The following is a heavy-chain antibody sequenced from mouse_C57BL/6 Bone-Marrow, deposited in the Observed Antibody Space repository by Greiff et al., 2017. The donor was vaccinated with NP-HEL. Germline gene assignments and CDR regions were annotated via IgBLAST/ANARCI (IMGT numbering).Heavy chain of an antibody. J-gene: IGHJ2*01. V-gene: IGHV5-4*01. CDR2: ISDGGSYT. CDR3: ARDRRDFDY. Sequence: EVKLVESGGGLVKPGGSLKLSCAASGFTFSSYAMSWVRQTPEKRLEWVATISDGGSYTYYPDNVKGLFTISRDNAKNNLYLQMSHLKSEDTAMYYCARDRRDFDYWGQGTTLTVSS. CDR1: GFTFSSYA.